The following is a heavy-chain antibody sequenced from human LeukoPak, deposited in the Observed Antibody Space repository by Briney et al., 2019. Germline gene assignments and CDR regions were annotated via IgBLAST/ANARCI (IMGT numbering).Heavy chain of an antibody. CDR1: GGSISSYY. Sequence: SETLSLTRTVSGGSISSYYWSWIRQPPGKGLEWIGYIYYSGSTNYNPSLKSRVTISVDTSKNQFSLKLSSVTAADTAVYYCARDIGYYDSSGYYDYWGQGTLVTVSS. D-gene: IGHD3-22*01. CDR2: IYYSGST. V-gene: IGHV4-59*01. CDR3: ARDIGYYDSSGYYDY. J-gene: IGHJ4*02.